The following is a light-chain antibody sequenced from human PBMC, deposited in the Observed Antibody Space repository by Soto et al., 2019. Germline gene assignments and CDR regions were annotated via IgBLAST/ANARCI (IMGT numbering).Light chain of an antibody. CDR3: CSYAGSRTWV. CDR1: SSDVGSYNL. CDR2: EVS. V-gene: IGLV2-23*02. Sequence: QYALTQPASVSGSPGQSITISCTGTSSDVGSYNLVSWYQQHPGKAPKLMIYEVSKRPSGVSNRFSGSKSGNTASLTISGLQTEDEADYYCCSYAGSRTWVFGGGTKRTVL. J-gene: IGLJ3*02.